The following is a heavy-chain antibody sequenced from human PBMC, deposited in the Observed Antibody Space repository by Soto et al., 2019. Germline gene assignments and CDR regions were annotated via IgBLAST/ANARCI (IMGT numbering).Heavy chain of an antibody. CDR1: GYTFTSYD. J-gene: IGHJ6*02. D-gene: IGHD4-17*01. CDR3: ARGYGDYAFYYYGMDV. CDR2: MNPKSGNT. Sequence: QVQLVQSGAEVKKPGASVKVSCKASGYTFTSYDINWVRQATGQGLEWMGWMNPKSGNTGYAQKFQGRVTMTRNTSISTSYMELSSLRSEDTAVYYCARGYGDYAFYYYGMDVWGQGTTVTVS. V-gene: IGHV1-8*01.